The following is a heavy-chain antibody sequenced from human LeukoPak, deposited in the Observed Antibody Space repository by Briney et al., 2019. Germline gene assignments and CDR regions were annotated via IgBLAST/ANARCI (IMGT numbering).Heavy chain of an antibody. D-gene: IGHD2-15*01. CDR3: AREPDCSGGSCYSTYYFDY. Sequence: GGSLRLSCAASGFTFSSYWMSWVRQAPGKGLEWVANIKQDGSEKYYVDSVKGRFIISRDNAKNSLYLQMNSLRAEDTAVYYCAREPDCSGGSCYSTYYFDYWGQGTLVTVSS. J-gene: IGHJ4*02. CDR1: GFTFSSYW. CDR2: IKQDGSEK. V-gene: IGHV3-7*01.